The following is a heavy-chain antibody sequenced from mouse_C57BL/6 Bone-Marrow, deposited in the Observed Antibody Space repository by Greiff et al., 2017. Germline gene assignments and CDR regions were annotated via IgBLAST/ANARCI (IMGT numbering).Heavy chain of an antibody. CDR3: ARYSNPFAMDY. CDR1: GYTFTSYW. J-gene: IGHJ4*01. V-gene: IGHV1-64*01. D-gene: IGHD2-5*01. Sequence: VQLQQPGAELVKPGASVKLSCKASGYTFTSYWMHWVKQRPGQGLEWIGMIHPNSGSTNYNEKFKSKATLTVDKSSSPAYMQLSSLTSEDSAVYYCARYSNPFAMDYWGQGTSVTVSS. CDR2: IHPNSGST.